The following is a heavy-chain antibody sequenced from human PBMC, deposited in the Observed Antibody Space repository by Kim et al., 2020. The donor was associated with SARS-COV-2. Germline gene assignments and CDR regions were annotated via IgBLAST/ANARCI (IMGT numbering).Heavy chain of an antibody. J-gene: IGHJ3*02. V-gene: IGHV3-33*08. D-gene: IGHD3-10*01. Sequence: GGSLRLSCAASGFTFSSYGMHWVRQAPGKGLEWVAVIWYDGSNKYYADSVKGRFTISRDNSKNTLYLQMNSLRAEDTAVYYCARDADYMDDAFDIWGQGTMVTVSS. CDR3: ARDADYMDDAFDI. CDR1: GFTFSSYG. CDR2: IWYDGSNK.